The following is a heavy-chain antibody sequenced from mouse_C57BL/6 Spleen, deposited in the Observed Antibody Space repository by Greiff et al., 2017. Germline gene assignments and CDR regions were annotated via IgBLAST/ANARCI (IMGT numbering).Heavy chain of an antibody. Sequence: EVKVEESGGGLVQPGGSMKLSCVASGFTFSNYWMNWVRQSPEKGLEWVAQIRLKSDNYATHYAESVKGRFTISRDDSKSSVYLQMNNLRAEDTGIYYCNGNYDAMDYWGQGTSVTVSS. V-gene: IGHV6-3*01. CDR1: GFTFSNYW. J-gene: IGHJ4*01. CDR3: NGNYDAMDY. D-gene: IGHD2-1*01. CDR2: IRLKSDNYAT.